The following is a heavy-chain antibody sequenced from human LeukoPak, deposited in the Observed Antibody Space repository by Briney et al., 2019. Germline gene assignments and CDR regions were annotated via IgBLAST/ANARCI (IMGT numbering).Heavy chain of an antibody. D-gene: IGHD6-19*01. CDR3: ARAVAGTPWFDY. CDR2: INAGNGNT. Sequence: ASVKVSCKASGYTFTSYAMHWVRQAPGQRLEWMGWINAGNGNTKYSQKFQGRVTITRDTSASTAYMELSSLRSEDTAVYYCARAVAGTPWFDYWGQGTLVTVSS. V-gene: IGHV1-3*01. J-gene: IGHJ4*02. CDR1: GYTFTSYA.